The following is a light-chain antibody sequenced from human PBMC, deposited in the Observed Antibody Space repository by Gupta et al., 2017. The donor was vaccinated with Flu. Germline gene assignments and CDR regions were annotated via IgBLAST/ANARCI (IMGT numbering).Light chain of an antibody. V-gene: IGKV3-15*01. J-gene: IGKJ5*01. CDR3: QQYSLWPIT. CDR1: QSLSSN. Sequence: DIAMTQSPVTLSVSPGERASFSCRASQSLSSNLAWYQQKPGQAPRLLMYGAFTRATGIPARFSGSGSGTEFTLTISSLQAEDFAVYYCQQYSLWPITFGQGTRLEIK. CDR2: GAF.